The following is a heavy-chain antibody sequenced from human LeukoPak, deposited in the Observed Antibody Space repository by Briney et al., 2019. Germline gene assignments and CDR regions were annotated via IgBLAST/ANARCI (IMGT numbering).Heavy chain of an antibody. D-gene: IGHD4-23*01. CDR2: INHSGST. CDR3: ARGGDYGGNSEAVDY. J-gene: IGHJ4*02. Sequence: PSETLSLTCAVYGGSFSGYYWSWIRQPPGKGLEWIGEINHSGSTNYNPSLKSRVTISVDTSKNQLSLKLSSVTAADTAVYYCARGGDYGGNSEAVDYWGQGTLVTVSS. CDR1: GGSFSGYY. V-gene: IGHV4-34*01.